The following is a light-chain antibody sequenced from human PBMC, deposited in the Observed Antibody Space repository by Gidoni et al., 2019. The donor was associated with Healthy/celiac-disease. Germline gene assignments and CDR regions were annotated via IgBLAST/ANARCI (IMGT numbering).Light chain of an antibody. J-gene: IGKJ1*01. Sequence: EIVMTQSTDSMAVSLGERATINRKSSQNVLYSSHSRNYLAWYQQKSGQPPKLLIYWASTRESVVPVLFIGSGSGTDFTLTISSLQSEDVAVYYCPQSYITLTFGQWTKVEIK. CDR2: WAS. V-gene: IGKV4-1*01. CDR1: QNVLYSSHSRNY. CDR3: PQSYITLT.